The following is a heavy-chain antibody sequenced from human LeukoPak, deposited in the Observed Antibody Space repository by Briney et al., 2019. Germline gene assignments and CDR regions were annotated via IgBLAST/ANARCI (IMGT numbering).Heavy chain of an antibody. D-gene: IGHD3-22*01. CDR3: ARGSGYFLDFDY. Sequence: GGSLRLSCAAPGFTFSSYAMSWVRKAPGKGLEWVSAISGSGGSTYYADSVKGRFTISRDSSKNTPYLQMNSLRAEDTAVYYCARGSGYFLDFDYWGQGTLVTVSS. J-gene: IGHJ4*02. V-gene: IGHV3-23*01. CDR2: ISGSGGST. CDR1: GFTFSSYA.